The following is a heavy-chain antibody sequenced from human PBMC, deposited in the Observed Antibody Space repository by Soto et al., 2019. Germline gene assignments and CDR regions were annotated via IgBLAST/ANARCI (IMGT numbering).Heavy chain of an antibody. CDR3: TTDLRDFWSGYHIPDYYYYYMDV. J-gene: IGHJ6*03. CDR2: IKSKTDGGTT. CDR1: GFXFSNAW. D-gene: IGHD3-3*01. V-gene: IGHV3-15*01. Sequence: GGSLXLSCAASGFXFSNAWMSWVRQAPGKGLEWVGRIKSKTDGGTTDYAAPVKGRFTISRDDSKNTLYLQMNSLKTEDTAVYYCTTDLRDFWSGYHIPDYYYYYMDVWGKGTTVTVSS.